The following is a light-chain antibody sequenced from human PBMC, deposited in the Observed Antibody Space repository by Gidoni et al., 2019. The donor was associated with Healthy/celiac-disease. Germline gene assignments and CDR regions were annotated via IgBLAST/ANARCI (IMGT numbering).Light chain of an antibody. V-gene: IGKV1-39*01. Sequence: DIQLTQSPSSLSASVGDSVTIICRASQTIINYLNWYQQRPGKAPTLLIYGASNLQSGVPSRFSGSGSGTDFNFTSSSLQPEDSATYYCQQSYTTPPTFGGGTKVDIK. CDR2: GAS. J-gene: IGKJ4*01. CDR3: QQSYTTPPT. CDR1: QTIINY.